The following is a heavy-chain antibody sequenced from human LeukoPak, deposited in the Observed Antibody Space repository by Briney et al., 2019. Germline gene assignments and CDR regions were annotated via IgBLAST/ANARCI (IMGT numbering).Heavy chain of an antibody. D-gene: IGHD7-27*01. Sequence: GGSLRLSCAASGFTVSSNHMSWVRQAPGKGLEWVSVIYSGGSTYYADSVKGRFTISRDNSKNTLYLQMNSLRAEDTAVYYCARESLTGDSDYWGQGTLVTVSS. CDR3: ARESLTGDSDY. V-gene: IGHV3-53*01. J-gene: IGHJ4*02. CDR2: IYSGGST. CDR1: GFTVSSNH.